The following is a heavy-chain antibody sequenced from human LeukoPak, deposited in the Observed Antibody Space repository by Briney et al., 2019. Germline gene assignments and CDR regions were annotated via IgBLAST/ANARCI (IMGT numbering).Heavy chain of an antibody. CDR3: ARDDSSGYYYFDN. CDR2: INQDGSEK. J-gene: IGHJ4*02. V-gene: IGHV3-7*01. CDR1: GFTFSNYW. D-gene: IGHD3-22*01. Sequence: PGGSLRLSCVASGFTFSNYWMSWVRQAPGKGLERVANINQDGSEKYSVDSVKGRFTFSRDNAKNSLFLQMNSLRADDTAVYYCARDDSSGYYYFDNWGQGTLVPVSS.